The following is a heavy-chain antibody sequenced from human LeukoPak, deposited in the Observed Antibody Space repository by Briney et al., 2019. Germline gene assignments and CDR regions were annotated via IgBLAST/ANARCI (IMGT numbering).Heavy chain of an antibody. CDR2: INSDGSST. D-gene: IGHD1-14*01. V-gene: IGHV3-74*01. Sequence: PGGSLRLSCAASGFTFSSYWMHWVRQAPGKGLVWVSRINSDGSSTSYADSVKGRFTISRDNAKNTLYLQMNSLRAEDTAVYYCATINNGATLGDYYMDVWGKGTTVTISS. CDR3: ATINNGATLGDYYMDV. CDR1: GFTFSSYW. J-gene: IGHJ6*03.